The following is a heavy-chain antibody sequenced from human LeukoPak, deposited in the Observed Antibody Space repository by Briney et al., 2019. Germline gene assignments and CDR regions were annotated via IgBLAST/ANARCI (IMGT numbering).Heavy chain of an antibody. CDR1: GFDFDDYG. Sequence: GGSLRLSCVVSGFDFDDYGVHWVRQAPGKGLEWVSAINFNGDSTAYADSVKGRFTISRDNSKNSLFLELCSLRPEDTALYYCAKHLRATNTYFFYGLDVWGQGTTVTVSS. CDR3: AKHLRATNTYFFYGLDV. V-gene: IGHV3-9*01. D-gene: IGHD2-21*01. CDR2: INFNGDST. J-gene: IGHJ6*02.